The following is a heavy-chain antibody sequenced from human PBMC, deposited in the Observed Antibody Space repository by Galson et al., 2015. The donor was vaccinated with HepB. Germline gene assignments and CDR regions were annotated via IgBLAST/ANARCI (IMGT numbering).Heavy chain of an antibody. CDR3: ARSSDMVSTYY. J-gene: IGHJ4*02. V-gene: IGHV4-39*01. CDR1: GGSISSSSYY. Sequence: ETLSLTCTVSGGSISSSSYYWGWIRQPPGKGLEWIGSINYSGSAYYNPSLKSRVTISGDTSKNQFSLKLSSMTAADTAMYYCARSSDMVSTYYWGQGILVTVSP. D-gene: IGHD5/OR15-5a*01. CDR2: INYSGSA.